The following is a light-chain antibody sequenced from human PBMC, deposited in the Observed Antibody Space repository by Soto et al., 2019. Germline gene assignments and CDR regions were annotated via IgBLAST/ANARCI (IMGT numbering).Light chain of an antibody. CDR2: AAS. Sequence: DIPMTQSPSSLSASVGDRVTITCRASQDISNYLAWYQQKPGKVPKLLIYAASTLQSGVPSRFSGSGSGTDFTLTISSLQPEDVATNYCQKYNSAPLTFGGGTKVEIK. CDR3: QKYNSAPLT. J-gene: IGKJ4*01. CDR1: QDISNY. V-gene: IGKV1-27*01.